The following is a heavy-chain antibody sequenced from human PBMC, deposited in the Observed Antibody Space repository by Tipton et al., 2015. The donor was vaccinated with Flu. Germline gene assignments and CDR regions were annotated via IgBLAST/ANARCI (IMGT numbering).Heavy chain of an antibody. Sequence: GLVKPSETLSLTCAVYGGSFNGYYWSWIRQPPGKGLEWIGEINHSGSTNYNPSLKSRVTISVDTSKNQFSLKLSSVTAADTAVYYCARGYYDFWSGYLLYYYYYGMDVWGQGTTVTVSS. J-gene: IGHJ6*02. CDR2: INHSGST. V-gene: IGHV4-34*01. CDR3: ARGYYDFWSGYLLYYYYYGMDV. D-gene: IGHD3-3*01. CDR1: GGSFNGYY.